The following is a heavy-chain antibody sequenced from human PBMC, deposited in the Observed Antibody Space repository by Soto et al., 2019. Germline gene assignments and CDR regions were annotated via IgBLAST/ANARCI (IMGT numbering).Heavy chain of an antibody. CDR2: ISGSGGST. CDR3: AKGILGAIAAAYGMDV. V-gene: IGHV3-23*01. J-gene: IGHJ6*02. CDR1: GFTFSSYA. D-gene: IGHD6-13*01. Sequence: GGSLRLSCAASGFTFSSYAMSWVRQAPGKGLEWVSAISGSGGSTYYADSVKGRFTISRDNSKNTLYLQMNSLRAEDTAVYYCAKGILGAIAAAYGMDVWGQGTTVTVSS.